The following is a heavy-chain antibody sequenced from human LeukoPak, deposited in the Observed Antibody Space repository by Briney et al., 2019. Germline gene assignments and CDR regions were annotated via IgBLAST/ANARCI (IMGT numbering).Heavy chain of an antibody. Sequence: GVSLRLSCAASGFTVSSNYMSWVRQAPGKGREWVSVIYSGSRTYYSDSVKGRFTISRDNSKNTVYIQMNSLRAEDTAVYYCARETITTAGAFDIWGQGTMVTVSS. D-gene: IGHD1/OR15-1a*01. CDR1: GFTVSSNY. V-gene: IGHV3-66*01. J-gene: IGHJ3*02. CDR2: IYSGSRT. CDR3: ARETITTAGAFDI.